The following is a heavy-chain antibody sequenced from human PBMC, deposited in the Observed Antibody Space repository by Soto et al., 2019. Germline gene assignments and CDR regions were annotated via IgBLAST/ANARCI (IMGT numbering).Heavy chain of an antibody. CDR3: ARDRRYCSGGSCPAQYYYYYGMDV. Sequence: GASVKVSCKASGGTFSSYAISWVRQAPGQGLEWMGGIILIFGTANYAQKFQGRVTITADESTSTAYMELSSLRSEDTAVYYCARDRRYCSGGSCPAQYYYYYGMDVWGQGTTVTVSS. CDR2: IILIFGTA. CDR1: GGTFSSYA. D-gene: IGHD2-15*01. J-gene: IGHJ6*02. V-gene: IGHV1-69*13.